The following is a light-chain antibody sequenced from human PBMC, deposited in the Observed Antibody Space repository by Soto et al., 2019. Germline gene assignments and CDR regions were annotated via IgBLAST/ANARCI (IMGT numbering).Light chain of an antibody. V-gene: IGLV1-44*01. CDR2: SDN. Sequence: QSVLTQPPSASGTPGQRVTMSCSGSASNIGSNSGSWYRQVPGTAPKLLIYSDNQRPSGVPDRFSGSKSGTSASLAISGLQSEDEADYYCAAWDDRLNAVVFGGGTQLTVL. J-gene: IGLJ2*01. CDR1: ASNIGSNS. CDR3: AAWDDRLNAVV.